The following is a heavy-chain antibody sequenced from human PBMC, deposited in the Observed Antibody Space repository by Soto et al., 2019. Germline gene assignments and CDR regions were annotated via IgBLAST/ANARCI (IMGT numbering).Heavy chain of an antibody. Sequence: EVQLVESGGGLVQPGRSLRLSCAASGFTFDDYAMHWVRQAPGKGLEWVSGISWNSGSIGYADSVKGRFTISRDNAKNSLYLQMNSLRAEDTALYYCAQDGGREVIANPFDYWGQGTLVTVSS. CDR2: ISWNSGSI. J-gene: IGHJ4*02. D-gene: IGHD3-10*01. V-gene: IGHV3-9*01. CDR1: GFTFDDYA. CDR3: AQDGGREVIANPFDY.